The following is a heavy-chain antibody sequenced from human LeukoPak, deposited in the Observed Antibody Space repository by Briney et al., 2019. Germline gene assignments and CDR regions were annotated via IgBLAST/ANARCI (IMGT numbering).Heavy chain of an antibody. J-gene: IGHJ4*02. V-gene: IGHV5-51*01. Sequence: GESLKISCKGSGYTFTNYYIGWVRQMPGKGLEWMGIISPGDSDARYSPSFQGQVTISADKSISTAYLRRSSLKASDTAIYYCARRYCSSISCNPYFFDYWGQGTLVTLSS. D-gene: IGHD2-2*01. CDR2: ISPGDSDA. CDR1: GYTFTNYY. CDR3: ARRYCSSISCNPYFFDY.